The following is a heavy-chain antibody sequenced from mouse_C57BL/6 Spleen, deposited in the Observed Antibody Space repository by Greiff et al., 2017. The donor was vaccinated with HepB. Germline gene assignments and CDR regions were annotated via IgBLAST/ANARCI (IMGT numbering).Heavy chain of an antibody. CDR3: ARRGGTAQASWFAY. J-gene: IGHJ3*01. CDR1: GFTFSSYG. V-gene: IGHV5-6*01. CDR2: ISSGGSYT. D-gene: IGHD3-2*02. Sequence: EVQVVESGGDLVKPGGSLKLSCAASGFTFSSYGMSWVRQTPDKRLEWVATISSGGSYTYYPDSVKGRFTISRDNAKNTLYLQMSSLKSEDTAMYYCARRGGTAQASWFAYWGQGTLVTVSA.